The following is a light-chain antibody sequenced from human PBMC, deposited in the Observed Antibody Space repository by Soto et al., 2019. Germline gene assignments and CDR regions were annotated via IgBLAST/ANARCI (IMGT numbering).Light chain of an antibody. CDR3: QQLNSYPPWT. Sequence: DIQLTQSPSFLSASVGDRVTITCQASQGISNYLAWYQQKPGKAPKLLIYAASTLQGGVPSRFSGSGSGTEFTLTISSLQPEDFATYYCQQLNSYPPWTFGQGTKVDI. CDR1: QGISNY. J-gene: IGKJ1*01. V-gene: IGKV1-9*01. CDR2: AAS.